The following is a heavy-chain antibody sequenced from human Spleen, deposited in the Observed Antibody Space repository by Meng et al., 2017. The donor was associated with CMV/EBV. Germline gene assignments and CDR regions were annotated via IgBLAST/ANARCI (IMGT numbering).Heavy chain of an antibody. J-gene: IGHJ6*02. D-gene: IGHD2-2*01. CDR1: EFTFRSYT. CDR2: ISSSSSYI. V-gene: IGHV3-21*01. CDR3: ARGSTSCMDV. Sequence: GESLKISCAASEFTFRSYTMNWVRQAPGKGLEWVPSISSSSSYIYYADSVKGRFTISRDNAKNSLYLQMNSLRAEDTAVYYCARGSTSCMDVWGQGTTVTVSS.